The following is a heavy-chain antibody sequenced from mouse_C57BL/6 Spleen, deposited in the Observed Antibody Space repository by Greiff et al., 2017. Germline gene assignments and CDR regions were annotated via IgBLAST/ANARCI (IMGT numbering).Heavy chain of an antibody. V-gene: IGHV1-69*01. CDR1: SYTFTSYW. Sequence: QVQLQQPGAELVMPGASVKLSCKASSYTFTSYWMHWVKQRPGQGLEWIGEIDPSDSYTNYNQKFKGKSTLTVDKSSSTAYMQLSSLTSEDSAVYYCARSLYSKPFDYWGQGTTLTVSS. J-gene: IGHJ2*01. CDR2: IDPSDSYT. CDR3: ARSLYSKPFDY. D-gene: IGHD2-5*01.